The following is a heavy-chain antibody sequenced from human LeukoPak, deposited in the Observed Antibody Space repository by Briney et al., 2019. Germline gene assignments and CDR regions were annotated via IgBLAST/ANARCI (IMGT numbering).Heavy chain of an antibody. Sequence: GGALRLSCAGSGFTIINQWMQWVGQAPGKGLVGVARVSSDGRRREYAAAVKGRFTISRDNAKNTLFLQMNSLRRDDTAVYYCVREVVVVPATMGAYYYYYMPVWGEGPTLPV. J-gene: IGHJ6*03. CDR1: GFTIINQW. CDR2: VSSDGRRR. D-gene: IGHD2-2*01. CDR3: VREVVVVPATMGAYYYYYMPV. V-gene: IGHV3-74*03.